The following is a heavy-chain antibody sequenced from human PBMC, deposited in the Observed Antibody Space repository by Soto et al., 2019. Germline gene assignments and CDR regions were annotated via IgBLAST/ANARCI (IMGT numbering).Heavy chain of an antibody. V-gene: IGHV1-46*01. CDR1: GYIFTNYY. J-gene: IGHJ3*02. Sequence: QVQLVQSGAEVREPGASVKISCGASGYIFTNYYLHWLRQAPGQGLEWMGDIDPNGGGSNRAQRFQGRITVTRASSTSTVYMEVSRLTSEDTAVYYCARGPSSGAFDIWGQGTMVTISS. CDR2: IDPNGGGS. CDR3: ARGPSSGAFDI. D-gene: IGHD1-26*01.